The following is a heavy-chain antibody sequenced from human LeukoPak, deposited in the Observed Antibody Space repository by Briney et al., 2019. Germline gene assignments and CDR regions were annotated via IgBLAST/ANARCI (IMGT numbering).Heavy chain of an antibody. J-gene: IGHJ3*02. D-gene: IGHD4-17*01. V-gene: IGHV4-4*07. Sequence: SETLSLTCTVSGGSISSYCWSWIRQPAGKGLEWIGRIYTSGSTNYNPSLKSRVTMSVDTSKNQFSLKLSSVTAADTAVYYCARDVGFYYGDFPKDAFDIWGQGTMVTVSS. CDR1: GGSISSYC. CDR3: ARDVGFYYGDFPKDAFDI. CDR2: IYTSGST.